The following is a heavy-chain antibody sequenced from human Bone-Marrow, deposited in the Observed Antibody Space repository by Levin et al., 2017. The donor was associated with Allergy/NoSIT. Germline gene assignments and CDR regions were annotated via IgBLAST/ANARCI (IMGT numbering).Heavy chain of an antibody. V-gene: IGHV3-74*01. CDR3: TRDGGSVASHDWYFDL. CDR1: GFTFSNYY. J-gene: IGHJ2*01. D-gene: IGHD3-16*01. Sequence: GESLKISCAASGFTFSNYYMHWVRQAPGKGLVWVSRIKTDGSSTNYADSVQGRFTISSDNAKNTVYLQMNRLRADDTAVYYCTRDGGSVASHDWYFDLWGRGTLVTVSS. CDR2: IKTDGSST.